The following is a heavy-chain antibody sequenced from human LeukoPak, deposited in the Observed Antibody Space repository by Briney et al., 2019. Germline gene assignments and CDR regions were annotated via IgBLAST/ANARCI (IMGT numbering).Heavy chain of an antibody. CDR1: GGTFTSYA. J-gene: IGHJ4*02. CDR3: ARVGDSSGYSHLWYFDY. Sequence: SVTVSCKASGGTFTSYAISWVRQAPGQGLEWMGRIIPIFGIANYAQKFQGRVTITADKSTSTAYMELSSLRSEDTAVYYCARVGDSSGYSHLWYFDYWGQGTLVTVSS. V-gene: IGHV1-69*04. CDR2: IIPIFGIA. D-gene: IGHD3-22*01.